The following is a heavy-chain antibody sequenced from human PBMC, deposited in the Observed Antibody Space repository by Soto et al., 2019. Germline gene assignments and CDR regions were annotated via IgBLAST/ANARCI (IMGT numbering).Heavy chain of an antibody. CDR1: VGALSSYY. V-gene: IGHV4-59*01. CDR2: VYFRGNT. Sequence: SKTLSLTCTVSVGALSSYYWTWSRQSPGKGLEWIGYVYFRGNTNYNPSLKSRVAISIDTSKNQFSLRLASVTAADTAFYYCGSVRPSGYVLSWGQGTLVTVSS. CDR3: GSVRPSGYVLS. D-gene: IGHD6-25*01. J-gene: IGHJ5*02.